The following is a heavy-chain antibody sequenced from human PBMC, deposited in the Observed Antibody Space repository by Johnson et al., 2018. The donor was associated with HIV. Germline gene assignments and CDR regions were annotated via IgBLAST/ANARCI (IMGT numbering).Heavy chain of an antibody. CDR3: ARGLAADAFDI. J-gene: IGHJ3*02. CDR1: GFTFSSYG. Sequence: QMLLVESGGGVVQPGRSLRLSCVASGFTFSSYGMNWVRQAPGKGLEWVAVISYDGSDKYYADSVKGRFTISRDNSKNTLYLQMNSLRAEDTAVYYCARGLAADAFDIWGQGTMVTVSS. CDR2: ISYDGSDK. D-gene: IGHD6-13*01. V-gene: IGHV3-30*03.